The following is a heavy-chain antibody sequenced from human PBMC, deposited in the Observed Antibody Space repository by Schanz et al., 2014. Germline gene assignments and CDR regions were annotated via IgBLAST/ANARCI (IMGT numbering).Heavy chain of an antibody. V-gene: IGHV3-7*01. CDR1: GFTFTTNA. J-gene: IGHJ3*02. Sequence: EVQLVESGGGLVQPGGSLRLSCAASGFTFTTNAMTWVRQAPGKGLEWVANINQDASEKYYVDSVKGRFTVSRDNAENSLYLQMNSLTAEDTAVYYCARSYHDDDDYTRALDMWGQGTMVTVS. D-gene: IGHD3-16*01. CDR2: INQDASEK. CDR3: ARSYHDDDDYTRALDM.